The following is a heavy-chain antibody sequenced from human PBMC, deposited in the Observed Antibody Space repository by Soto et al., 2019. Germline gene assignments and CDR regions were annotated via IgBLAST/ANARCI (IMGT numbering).Heavy chain of an antibody. D-gene: IGHD4-17*01. CDR3: ARLYGGNFDYYYYGMDV. J-gene: IGHJ6*02. CDR1: GFTFSSYS. CDR2: ISSSSSYI. Sequence: PGGSLRLSCAASGFTFSSYSMNWVRQAPGKGLEWVSSISSSSSYIYYADSVKGRFTISRDNAKNSLYLQMNSLRAEDTAVYYCARLYGGNFDYYYYGMDVWGQGTTVTSP. V-gene: IGHV3-21*01.